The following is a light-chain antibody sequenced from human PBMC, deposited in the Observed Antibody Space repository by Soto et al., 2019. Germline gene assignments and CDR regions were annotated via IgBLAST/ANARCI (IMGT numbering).Light chain of an antibody. CDR3: SLYTTNSTFV. CDR1: SSDVGRYNR. CDR2: EVR. V-gene: IGLV2-18*01. Sequence: QSVLTQPPSVSGSPGQSVTISCTGTSSDVGRYNRVSWYQQPPGTAPKLLIYEVRNRPSGVPDRFSGSKSANTASLNISGRQAKDEADYYCSLYTTNSTFVFGAGTKLTVL. J-gene: IGLJ1*01.